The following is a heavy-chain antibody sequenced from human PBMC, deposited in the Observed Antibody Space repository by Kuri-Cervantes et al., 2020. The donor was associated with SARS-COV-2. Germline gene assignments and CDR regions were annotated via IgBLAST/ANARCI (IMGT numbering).Heavy chain of an antibody. CDR3: AKDHFGVHDF. J-gene: IGHJ4*02. CDR1: GLTVNEAW. Sequence: GEFLKISCAVSGLTVNEAWMGWVRQAPGKGLEWVAFISYDGKHKKCIGSGKGRFAISRDNSQNTLLLQMTSLRSEDTAMYYCAKDHFGVHDFWGQGTLVTVSS. CDR2: ISYDGKHK. V-gene: IGHV3-30*18. D-gene: IGHD2-21*01.